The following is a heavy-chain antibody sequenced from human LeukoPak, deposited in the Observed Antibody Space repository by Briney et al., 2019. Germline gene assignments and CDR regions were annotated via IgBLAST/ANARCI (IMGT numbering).Heavy chain of an antibody. Sequence: SETLSLTCTVSGGSISSSSYYWGWIRQPPGKGLEWIGSIYYSGSTYYNPSLKSRVTISVDTSKNQFSLKLSSVTAADTAVYYCARANMVRGDPYFDYWGQGTLATVSS. CDR1: GGSISSSSYY. J-gene: IGHJ4*02. CDR2: IYYSGST. CDR3: ARANMVRGDPYFDY. D-gene: IGHD3-10*01. V-gene: IGHV4-39*01.